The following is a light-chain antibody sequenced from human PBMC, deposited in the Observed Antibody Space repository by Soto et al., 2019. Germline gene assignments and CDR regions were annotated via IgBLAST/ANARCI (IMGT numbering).Light chain of an antibody. V-gene: IGKV1-39*01. Sequence: DIQMTLSPSSLSASEGDRVTITCRASQSISSYLNWYQQKPGKAPKFLIFAASSLQSGVPSRFSGSGSGTDFTLTISSLQPEDFATYYCQQSYSSPWTFGQVSKVAI. CDR2: AAS. J-gene: IGKJ1*01. CDR3: QQSYSSPWT. CDR1: QSISSY.